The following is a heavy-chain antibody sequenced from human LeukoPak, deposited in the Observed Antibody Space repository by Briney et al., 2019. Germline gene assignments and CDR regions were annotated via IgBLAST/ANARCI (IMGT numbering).Heavy chain of an antibody. CDR2: IYTSGSI. Sequence: SETLSLTCTVYGGSISSGSYYWSWIRQPAGKGLEWIRLIYTSGSINYNPSLKSRVTISVDTSKNQFSLKLSSVTAADTAVYYCARDLGGYYDSSGYHAFDIWGQGTMVTVSS. CDR1: GGSISSGSYY. CDR3: ARDLGGYYDSSGYHAFDI. J-gene: IGHJ3*02. D-gene: IGHD3-22*01. V-gene: IGHV4-61*02.